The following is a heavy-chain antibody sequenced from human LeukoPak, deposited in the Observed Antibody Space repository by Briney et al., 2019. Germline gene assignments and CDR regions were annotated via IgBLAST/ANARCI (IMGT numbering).Heavy chain of an antibody. CDR3: TRVSTGWELLDVDY. Sequence: GGSLRLSCAASGFTISSYEMNWVRQAPGKGLEWVGFIRSKAYGGTTEYAASVKGRFTISRDDSKSIAYLQMNSLKTEDTAVYYCTRVSTGWELLDVDYWGQGTLVTVSS. V-gene: IGHV3-49*04. CDR1: GFTISSYE. CDR2: IRSKAYGGTT. D-gene: IGHD1-26*01. J-gene: IGHJ4*02.